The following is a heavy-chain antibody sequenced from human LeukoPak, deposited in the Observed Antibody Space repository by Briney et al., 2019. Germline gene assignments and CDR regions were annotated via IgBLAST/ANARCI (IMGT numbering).Heavy chain of an antibody. CDR2: IYPSDSDT. CDR1: GYSFSSYW. V-gene: IGHV5-51*01. Sequence: GESLKISCKGSGYSFSSYWIGWVRQMPGKGLEWMGIIYPSDSDTSYSPSFQGQVTISADKSISTAYLQCSSLKSSDTAMYYCARQRSRGYYDYWGQGALVTVSS. J-gene: IGHJ4*02. D-gene: IGHD3-10*01. CDR3: ARQRSRGYYDY.